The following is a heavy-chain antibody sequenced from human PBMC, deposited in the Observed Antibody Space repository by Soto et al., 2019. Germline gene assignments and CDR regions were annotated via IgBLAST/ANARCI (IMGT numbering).Heavy chain of an antibody. D-gene: IGHD3-10*01. CDR3: VRLFYYGSGSWVE. J-gene: IGHJ4*02. CDR1: GYTFTSCD. Sequence: QVQLVQSGAEVKKPGASVKVSCKASGYTFTSCDINWVRQATGQGLEWMGWVNPNNGHTGYAQKFQGRVTMTRNTSISTAYMELDSLRSEDTAVYYCVRLFYYGSGSWVEWGQGTLVTVSS. V-gene: IGHV1-8*01. CDR2: VNPNNGHT.